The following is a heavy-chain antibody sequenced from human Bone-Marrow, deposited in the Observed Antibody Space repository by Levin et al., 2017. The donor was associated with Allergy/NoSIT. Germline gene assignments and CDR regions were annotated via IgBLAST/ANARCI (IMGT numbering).Heavy chain of an antibody. D-gene: IGHD3-3*01. Sequence: GESLKISCAASGFTFSNAWMSWVRQAPGKGLEWVGRIKSKTDGGTTDYAAPVKGRFTISRDDSKNTLYLQMNSLKTEDTAVYYCLRERYGMDVWGQGTTVTVSS. J-gene: IGHJ6*02. CDR1: GFTFSNAW. CDR3: LRERYGMDV. CDR2: IKSKTDGGTT. V-gene: IGHV3-15*01.